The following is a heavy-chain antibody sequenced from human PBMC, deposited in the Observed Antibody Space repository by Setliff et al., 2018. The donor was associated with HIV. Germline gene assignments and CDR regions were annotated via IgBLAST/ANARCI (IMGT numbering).Heavy chain of an antibody. V-gene: IGHV1-18*01. J-gene: IGHJ4*02. CDR3: AKEYHTAATGTRVANYFDY. CDR1: GYSFINYG. D-gene: IGHD6-13*01. CDR2: ISAYDGNT. Sequence: ASVKVSCKASGYSFINYGISWVRQAPGQGLEWMGWISAYDGNTDYAPRLLGRGTMTTDTSTSTAYMELRSLRSEDTAIYYCAKEYHTAATGTRVANYFDYWGQGTLVTVSS.